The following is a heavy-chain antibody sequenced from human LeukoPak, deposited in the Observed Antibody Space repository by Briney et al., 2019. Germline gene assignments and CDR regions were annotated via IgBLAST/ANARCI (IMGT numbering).Heavy chain of an antibody. V-gene: IGHV3-48*01. CDR1: GSTFSSYS. CDR2: ISSSSSTI. CDR3: ARDRSGWLVGTNYFDY. J-gene: IGHJ4*02. Sequence: GGSLRLSCAASGSTFSSYSMNWVRQAPGKGLEWVSYISSSSSTIYYADSVKGRFTISRDNAKNSLYLQMNSLRAEDTAVYYCARDRSGWLVGTNYFDYWGQGTLVTVSS. D-gene: IGHD6-19*01.